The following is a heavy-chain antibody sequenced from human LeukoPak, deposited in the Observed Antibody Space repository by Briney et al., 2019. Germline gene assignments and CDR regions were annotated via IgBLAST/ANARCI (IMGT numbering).Heavy chain of an antibody. CDR3: TTAYDFWSGYPDVNHPY. Sequence: PGGSLRLSCAASGFTFSNAWMSWVRQAPGKGLEWVGRIKSKTDGGTTDYAAPVKGRFTISRDDSKNTLYLQMNSLKTEDTAVYYCTTAYDFWSGYPDVNHPYWGQGTLVTVSS. V-gene: IGHV3-15*01. CDR2: IKSKTDGGTT. J-gene: IGHJ4*02. CDR1: GFTFSNAW. D-gene: IGHD3-3*01.